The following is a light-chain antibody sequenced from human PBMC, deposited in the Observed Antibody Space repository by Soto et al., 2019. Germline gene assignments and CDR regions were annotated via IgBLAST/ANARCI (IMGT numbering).Light chain of an antibody. V-gene: IGLV2-14*01. CDR3: SSYTSIITLYV. CDR1: SSDVGGYNY. J-gene: IGLJ1*01. Sequence: QSVLTQPASVSGSPGQSITISCTGTSSDVGGYNYVSWYQQHPGKAPKLMIYEVSNRPSGVSNRFSGSKSVNTASLTISGLQAEDDADYYCSSYTSIITLYVFGSGTKVTVL. CDR2: EVS.